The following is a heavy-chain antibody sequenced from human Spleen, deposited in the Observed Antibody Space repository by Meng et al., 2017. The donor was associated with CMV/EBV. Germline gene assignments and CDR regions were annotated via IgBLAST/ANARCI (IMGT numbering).Heavy chain of an antibody. CDR1: AYSITSGYY. J-gene: IGHJ4*02. Sequence: SETLSLTCTVSAYSITSGYYWGWIRQPPGKGLEWIGSIYHSGSTYYNPSLKSRVTISVDTSKNQFSLKLSSVTAADTAVYYCARAKQPKYCFDSWGQGTLVTVSS. CDR2: IYHSGST. CDR3: ARAKQPKYCFDS. V-gene: IGHV4-38-2*02. D-gene: IGHD6-13*01.